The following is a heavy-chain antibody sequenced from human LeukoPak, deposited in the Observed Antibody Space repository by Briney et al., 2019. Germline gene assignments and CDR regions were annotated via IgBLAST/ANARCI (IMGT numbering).Heavy chain of an antibody. D-gene: IGHD2-21*02. Sequence: GASVKVSCKASGYTFTSYYMHWVRQAPGQGLEWMGIINPSGGSTSYAQKFQGRVTMTRDTSTSTVYMELSRLRSDDTAVYYCARGQGNVVVTAIPSDFDYWGQGTLVTVSS. V-gene: IGHV1-46*01. J-gene: IGHJ4*02. CDR1: GYTFTSYY. CDR2: INPSGGST. CDR3: ARGQGNVVVTAIPSDFDY.